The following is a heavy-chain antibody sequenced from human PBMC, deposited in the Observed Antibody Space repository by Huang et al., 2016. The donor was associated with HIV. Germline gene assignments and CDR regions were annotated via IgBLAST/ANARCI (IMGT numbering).Heavy chain of an antibody. CDR1: GGSFNNFG. V-gene: IGHV1-69*13. CDR2: IIPRLGTR. CDR3: AKRGGAWGSPYAFDL. D-gene: IGHD3-16*01. Sequence: QVQLVQSGAEVRKPGSSVKVSCRASGGSFNNFGINWVRLAPGQGLEWMGGIIPRLGTRNDAQRVQGRGTITADETTGVVYMELSSLRSDDTAVYFCAKRGGAWGSPYAFDLWGPGTMVTVSS. J-gene: IGHJ3*01.